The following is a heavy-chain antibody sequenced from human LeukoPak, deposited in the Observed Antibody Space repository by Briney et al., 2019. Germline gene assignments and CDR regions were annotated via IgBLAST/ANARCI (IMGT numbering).Heavy chain of an antibody. CDR3: ARGAFQYGGYYYYYMDV. J-gene: IGHJ6*03. V-gene: IGHV1-18*01. D-gene: IGHD2-2*01. CDR2: ISAYNGNT. Sequence: ASVKVSCKASGYTFTSYGISWVRQAPGQGLEWMGWISAYNGNTNYAQKLQSRVTMTTDTSTGTAYMELRSLRSDDTAVYYCARGAFQYGGYYYYYMDVWGKGTTVTVSS. CDR1: GYTFTSYG.